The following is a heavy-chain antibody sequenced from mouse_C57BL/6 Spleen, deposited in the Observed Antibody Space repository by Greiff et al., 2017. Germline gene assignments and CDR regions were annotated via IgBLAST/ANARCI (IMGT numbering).Heavy chain of an antibody. CDR2: ISSGSSTI. D-gene: IGHD2-3*01. J-gene: IGHJ2*01. V-gene: IGHV5-17*01. CDR3: ARRYDGYRYYFDY. CDR1: GFTFSDYG. Sequence: EVQVVESGGGLVKPGGSLKLSCAASGFTFSDYGMHWVRQAPEKGLEWVAYISSGSSTIYYADTVKGRFTISRDNAKNTLFLQMTSLRSEDTAMYYCARRYDGYRYYFDYWGQGTTLTVSS.